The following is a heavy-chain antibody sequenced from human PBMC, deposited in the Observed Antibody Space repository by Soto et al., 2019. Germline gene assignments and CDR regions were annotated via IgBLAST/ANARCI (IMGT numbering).Heavy chain of an antibody. V-gene: IGHV4-39*01. J-gene: IGHJ3*02. CDR2: IYYSGST. CDR3: ARHLASKRFGDRGAFDI. Sequence: QLQLQESGPGLVKPSETLSLTCTVSGGSISSSSYYWGWIRQPPGKGLEWVGSIYYSGSTYYNPSLKSRDSSPGDTSKNQFSLKRSAVTAADRAVYYCARHLASKRFGDRGAFDIWGQGTMVTVSS. CDR1: GGSISSSSYY. D-gene: IGHD3-10*01.